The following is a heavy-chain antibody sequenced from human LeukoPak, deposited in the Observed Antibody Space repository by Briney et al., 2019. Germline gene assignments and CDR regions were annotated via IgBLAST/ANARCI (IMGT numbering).Heavy chain of an antibody. CDR3: ARGSYDFWSGYDNWFDP. V-gene: IGHV4-34*01. CDR2: INHSGST. Sequence: SETLSLTCAVYGGSFSGYYWSWIRQPPGKGLEWIGEINHSGSTNYNPSLKSRVTISVDTSKNQLSLKLSSVTAADTAVYYCARGSYDFWSGYDNWFDPWGQGTLVTVSS. J-gene: IGHJ5*02. D-gene: IGHD3-3*01. CDR1: GGSFSGYY.